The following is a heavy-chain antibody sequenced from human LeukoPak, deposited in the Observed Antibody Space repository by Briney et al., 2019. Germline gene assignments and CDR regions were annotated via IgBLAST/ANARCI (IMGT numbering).Heavy chain of an antibody. V-gene: IGHV3-11*01. CDR2: ISSSGSTI. CDR1: GFTFSDYY. D-gene: IGHD3-3*01. J-gene: IGHJ6*02. CDR3: AKDICCGRTYYDFWSGYSALHYYGMDV. Sequence: GGSLRLSCAASGFTFSDYYMSWIRQAPGKGLEWVSYISSSGSTIYYADSVKGRFTISRDNAKNSLYLQMNSLRAEDTALYYCAKDICCGRTYYDFWSGYSALHYYGMDVWGQGTTVTVSS.